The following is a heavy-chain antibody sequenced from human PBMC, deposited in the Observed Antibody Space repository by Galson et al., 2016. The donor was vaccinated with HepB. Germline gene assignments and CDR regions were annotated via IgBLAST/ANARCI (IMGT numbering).Heavy chain of an antibody. V-gene: IGHV3-74*01. J-gene: IGHJ4*02. CDR1: GFTFNSSW. CDR2: INYGGTNT. D-gene: IGHD1-1*01. Sequence: SLRLSCAASGFTFNSSWMHWVRQAPGKGLVWVSRINYGGTNTDYADSVKGRFAISRDNAKNTRYLQMTNLRAEDTAVYYCAKGNGRPGERGDYWGQGTLVTVSS. CDR3: AKGNGRPGERGDY.